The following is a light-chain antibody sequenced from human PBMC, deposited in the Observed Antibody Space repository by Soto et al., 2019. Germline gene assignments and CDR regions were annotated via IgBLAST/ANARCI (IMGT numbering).Light chain of an antibody. V-gene: IGKV3-15*01. Sequence: EIVMTQSPATLSVSPGERATLSCRASQSVSSNLAWYQQKPGQAPRLLIYGASTRATGIPARFSGSGSGTEFTLTISSLRSEDFAVYYCQQYNNWPLYTFGPGTKLEIK. CDR1: QSVSSN. CDR2: GAS. CDR3: QQYNNWPLYT. J-gene: IGKJ2*01.